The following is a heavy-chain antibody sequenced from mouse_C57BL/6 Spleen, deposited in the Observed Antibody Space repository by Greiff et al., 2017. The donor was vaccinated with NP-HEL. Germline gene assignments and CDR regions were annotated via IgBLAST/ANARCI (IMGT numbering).Heavy chain of an antibody. CDR3: AREGYYYGSNYVEYAMDY. CDR2: ISPGDGDT. Sequence: QVQLKESGPELVKPGASVKISCKASGYAFSSSWMNWVKQRPGKGLEWIGRISPGDGDTNYNGKFKGKATLTADKSSRTAYMQLSRLTAGDSAVYHCAREGYYYGSNYVEYAMDYWGQGTSVTVSS. CDR1: GYAFSSSW. J-gene: IGHJ4*01. V-gene: IGHV1-82*01. D-gene: IGHD1-1*01.